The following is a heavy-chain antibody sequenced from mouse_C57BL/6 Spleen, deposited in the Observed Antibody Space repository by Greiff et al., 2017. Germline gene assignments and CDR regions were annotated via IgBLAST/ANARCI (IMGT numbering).Heavy chain of an antibody. CDR1: GYTFTSYW. J-gene: IGHJ4*01. V-gene: IGHV1-52*01. CDR3: AKWDGSPGVDYAMDY. CDR2: IDPSDSET. Sequence: QVQLQQPGAELVRPGSSVKLSCKASGYTFTSYWMHWVKQRPIQGLEWIGNIDPSDSETHYNQKFKDKATLTVDKSSSTAYMQLSSLTSEDSAVYYCAKWDGSPGVDYAMDYWGKGTSVTVSS. D-gene: IGHD4-1*01.